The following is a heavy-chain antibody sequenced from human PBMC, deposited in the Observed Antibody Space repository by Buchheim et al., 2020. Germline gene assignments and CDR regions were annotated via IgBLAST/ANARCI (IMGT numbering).Heavy chain of an antibody. CDR2: IDSTSSYI. Sequence: EVQLVESGGGLVKPGGSLRLSCAASGLAFSSFGMNWVRQAPGKGLEWVSSIDSTSSYIHYADSLQGRFTISRDNAKNSLYLQMNSLRVDDTAVYYCARDESSRSSLAYGGQGTL. CDR1: GLAFSSFG. J-gene: IGHJ4*02. CDR3: ARDESSRSSLAY. V-gene: IGHV3-21*01. D-gene: IGHD1-26*01.